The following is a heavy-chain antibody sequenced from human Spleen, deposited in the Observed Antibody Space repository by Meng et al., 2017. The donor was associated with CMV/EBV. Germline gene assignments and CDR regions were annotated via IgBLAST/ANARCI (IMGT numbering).Heavy chain of an antibody. CDR3: VKEGIRDEWPRDFDY. D-gene: IGHD2-21*01. J-gene: IGHJ4*02. Sequence: GALKISCAASGFTVSNNNMSWVRQAQGKGLEWVSVIYSGGRTFYAESVKGRFTISRDNSKNTLYLHMDSLRHEDTAFYHCVKEGIRDEWPRDFDYWGQGLLVTVSS. CDR2: IYSGGRT. V-gene: IGHV3-66*02. CDR1: GFTVSNNN.